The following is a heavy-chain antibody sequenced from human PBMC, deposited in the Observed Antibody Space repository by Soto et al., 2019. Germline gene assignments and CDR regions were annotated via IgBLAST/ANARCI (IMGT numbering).Heavy chain of an antibody. CDR2: INAGNGNT. V-gene: IGHV1-3*01. CDR1: GYTFTSYA. J-gene: IGHJ4*02. Sequence: QVQLVQSGAEVQKPGASVKVSCKASGYTFTSYAMHWVRQAPGQRLEWMGWINAGNGNTKYSQKFQGRVTITRDTYASTAYMELSSLRSEDTAVYYCVRDFSGFGELIASDYWGQGTLVTVSS. CDR3: VRDFSGFGELIASDY. D-gene: IGHD3-10*01.